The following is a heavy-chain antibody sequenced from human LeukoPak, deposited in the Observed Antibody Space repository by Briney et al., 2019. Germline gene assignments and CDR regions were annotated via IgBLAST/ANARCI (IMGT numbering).Heavy chain of an antibody. D-gene: IGHD4-23*01. Sequence: GGSLRLSCAASGFTVSSNYMSWVRQAPGKGLEWVSVIYSGGSTYYADSVKGRFTISRDNSKNTLYLQMNSLRAEDTAVYYCAKAYGGNSPPFDYWGQGTLVTVSS. J-gene: IGHJ4*02. CDR3: AKAYGGNSPPFDY. CDR2: IYSGGST. V-gene: IGHV3-53*01. CDR1: GFTVSSNY.